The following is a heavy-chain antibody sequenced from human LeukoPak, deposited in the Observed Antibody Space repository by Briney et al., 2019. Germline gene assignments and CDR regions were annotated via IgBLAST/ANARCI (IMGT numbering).Heavy chain of an antibody. J-gene: IGHJ6*02. CDR3: ARLLAAAGTGYGMDV. V-gene: IGHV4-59*08. Sequence: SETLSLTCTVSGGSISSYYWSWIRQPPGKGLEWIGYIYYSGSTNYNPSLKSRVTISVDTSKNQFSLKLSSVTAADTAVYYCARLLAAAGTGYGMDVWGQGTTVTVSS. CDR2: IYYSGST. CDR1: GGSISSYY. D-gene: IGHD6-13*01.